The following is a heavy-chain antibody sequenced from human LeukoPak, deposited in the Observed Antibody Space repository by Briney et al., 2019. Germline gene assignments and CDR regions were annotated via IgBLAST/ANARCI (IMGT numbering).Heavy chain of an antibody. CDR3: ARQSGTYSYRMDV. V-gene: IGHV3-7*01. CDR1: GFTFSNYW. Sequence: PGGSLRLSCAVSGFTFSNYWMTWVRQAPGKGLEWVANIKQDGSAKYYVDSVKGRFSIARDNAENSLFLQMNSLRAEDTAVYYCARQSGTYSYRMDVWGQGTTVTVFS. D-gene: IGHD1-26*01. CDR2: IKQDGSAK. J-gene: IGHJ6*02.